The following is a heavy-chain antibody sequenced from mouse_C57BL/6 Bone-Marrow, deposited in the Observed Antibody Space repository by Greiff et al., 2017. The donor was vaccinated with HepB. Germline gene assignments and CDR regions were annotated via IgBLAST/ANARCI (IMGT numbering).Heavy chain of an antibody. CDR2: ISNLAYSI. CDR1: GFTFSDYG. Sequence: EVMLVESGGGLVQPGGSLKLSCAASGFTFSDYGIAWVRQAPRKGPEWVAFISNLAYSIYYADTVTGRFTLSRENAKNTLYLEMSSLRSEDTAMYYCARLNPYCYVDVWGRGTTVTVSS. V-gene: IGHV5-15*01. CDR3: ARLNPYCYVDV. J-gene: IGHJ1*03.